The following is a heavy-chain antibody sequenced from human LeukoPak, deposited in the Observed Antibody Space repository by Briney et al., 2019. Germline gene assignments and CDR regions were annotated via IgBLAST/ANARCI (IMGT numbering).Heavy chain of an antibody. CDR3: ATRESGYLAY. Sequence: GPVKVSCKASGYTFTTYAMHWVRQAPGQRLEWMGWINTGNGNTEYSQKFQDRVTITRDTSASTAYMDLSSLRSEDTAVYYCATRESGYLAYWGQGTLVTVSS. J-gene: IGHJ4*02. D-gene: IGHD3-3*01. CDR2: INTGNGNT. V-gene: IGHV1-3*04. CDR1: GYTFTTYA.